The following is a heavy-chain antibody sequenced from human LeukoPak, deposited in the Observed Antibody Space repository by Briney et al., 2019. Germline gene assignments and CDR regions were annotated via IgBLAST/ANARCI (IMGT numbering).Heavy chain of an antibody. CDR1: GFSFTSFS. Sequence: GGSLRLSCAASGFSFTSFSIHWVRQTPDKGLEGLAVISFDGTTKYYADSVKGRFTISRDNSKNTVFLQMNSLRFEDTALYFCARRWDSSGPIDYWGQGTLVSVSS. CDR3: ARRWDSSGPIDY. V-gene: IGHV3-30*04. CDR2: ISFDGTTK. D-gene: IGHD3-22*01. J-gene: IGHJ4*01.